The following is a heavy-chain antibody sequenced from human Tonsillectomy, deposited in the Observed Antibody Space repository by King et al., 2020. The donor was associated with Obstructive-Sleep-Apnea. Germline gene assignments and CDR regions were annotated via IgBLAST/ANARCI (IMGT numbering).Heavy chain of an antibody. Sequence: VQLQESAPGLVKPSETLSLTCTVSGGSITNYYWSWIRQPPGKGLEWIGYISYTGSTNYNPSLQSRVTMSVDTSKNQFSLKLTSVTAADTAVYYCARSRGSGSYFDYWGQGTLVTASS. CDR2: ISYTGST. D-gene: IGHD3-10*01. J-gene: IGHJ4*02. CDR3: ARSRGSGSYFDY. V-gene: IGHV4-59*08. CDR1: GGSITNYY.